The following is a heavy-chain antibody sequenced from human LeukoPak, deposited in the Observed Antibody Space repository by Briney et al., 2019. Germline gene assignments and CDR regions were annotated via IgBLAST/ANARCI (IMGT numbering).Heavy chain of an antibody. Sequence: GESLKISCKGSGYSFTSYWIGWVRQMPGKGLEWMGIIYPGDSDTRYSPSFQGQVTISADKSISTAYLQWSSLKASDTAMYYCATAPYYWGFGELFLNGMDVWGKGTTVTVSS. CDR1: GYSFTSYW. CDR2: IYPGDSDT. V-gene: IGHV5-51*01. CDR3: ATAPYYWGFGELFLNGMDV. J-gene: IGHJ6*04. D-gene: IGHD3-10*01.